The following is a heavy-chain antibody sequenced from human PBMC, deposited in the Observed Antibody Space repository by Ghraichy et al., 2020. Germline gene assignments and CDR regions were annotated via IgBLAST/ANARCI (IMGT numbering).Heavy chain of an antibody. D-gene: IGHD3-10*01. J-gene: IGHJ2*01. Sequence: ASVKVSCKASGYSFTTYYMHWMRQAPGQGVEWMGCVNPNSGDAAYAQKFQGGVILTMDTSITTGYMEVTRLTFDDTAIYYCARDIEGSAGKYFDLWGRGTMVTVSS. V-gene: IGHV1-2*02. CDR2: VNPNSGDA. CDR3: ARDIEGSAGKYFDL. CDR1: GYSFTTYY.